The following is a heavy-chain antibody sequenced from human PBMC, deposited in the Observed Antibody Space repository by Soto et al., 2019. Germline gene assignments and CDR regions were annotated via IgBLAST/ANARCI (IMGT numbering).Heavy chain of an antibody. D-gene: IGHD5-18*01. J-gene: IGHJ4*02. CDR2: MNPNSGNT. CDR3: AREGGYSYGFGY. Sequence: VASVKVSCKASGYTFTNYGINWVRQAPGQGLEWMGWMNPNSGNTAYAQKFQGRVTMTRNTSISTAYMELSSLRSEDTAVYYCAREGGYSYGFGYWGQGTLVTVSS. V-gene: IGHV1-8*02. CDR1: GYTFTNYG.